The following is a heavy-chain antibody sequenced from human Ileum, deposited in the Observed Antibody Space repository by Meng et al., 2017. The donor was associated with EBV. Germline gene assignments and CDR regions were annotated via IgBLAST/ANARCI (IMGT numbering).Heavy chain of an antibody. Sequence: AQLVQSASELTPPGASVKVSCKASGYTFTRRAIHWVRQAPGQGLEWMGWINTDTSNPTYAPGLTGRFFFSLDTSVSTAYLQICSLMAEDTAVYYCARGEGGYCSTTTCYLGTWGQGTLVTVSS. CDR3: ARGEGGYCSTTTCYLGT. V-gene: IGHV7-4-1*01. CDR1: GYTFTRRA. D-gene: IGHD2-2*01. CDR2: INTDTSNP. J-gene: IGHJ4*02.